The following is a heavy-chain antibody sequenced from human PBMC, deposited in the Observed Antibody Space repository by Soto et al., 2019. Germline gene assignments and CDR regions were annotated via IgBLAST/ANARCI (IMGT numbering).Heavy chain of an antibody. CDR2: IHVDTGNS. CDR3: PNLYFDDVTGSYTHLDS. CDR1: VVTFTSHV. Sequence: GGSLRLSCAASVVTFTSHVMSWVRHAPGKGLECVSHIHVDTGNSAYAASVWGRFTISRDNSQNTVDLQMSSLRAEYTAIYYCPNLYFDDVTGSYTHLDSWGQGTLVTVPS. J-gene: IGHJ4*02. D-gene: IGHD3-3*01. V-gene: IGHV3-23*01.